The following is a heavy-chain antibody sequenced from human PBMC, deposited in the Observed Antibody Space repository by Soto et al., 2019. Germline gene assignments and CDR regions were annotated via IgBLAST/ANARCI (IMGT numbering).Heavy chain of an antibody. J-gene: IGHJ5*02. V-gene: IGHV1-69*06. D-gene: IGHD1-26*01. Sequence: QVQLVQSGAEVKKPGSSVRVSCKASGGSFSTYAFSWVRQAPGHGLEWMGGIIPIFDSPYYAQNFQGRVTIAADRSTSTVYMELSSLTPEDTAVYYCARGGPDSWNPVGGWFDPWGQGTLVTVSS. CDR3: ARGGPDSWNPVGGWFDP. CDR1: GGSFSTYA. CDR2: IIPIFDSP.